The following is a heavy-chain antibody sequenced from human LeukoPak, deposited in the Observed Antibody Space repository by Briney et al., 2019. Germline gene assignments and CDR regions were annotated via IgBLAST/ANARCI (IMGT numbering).Heavy chain of an antibody. V-gene: IGHV3-30-3*01. J-gene: IGHJ4*02. CDR2: ISYDGSNK. D-gene: IGHD3-10*01. CDR1: GFTFSSYA. CDR3: ASLLWFLY. Sequence: GGSLRLSCAASGFTFSSYAMHWVRQAPGKGLEWVAVISYDGSNKYYADSVKGRFTISRDNSKNTLYLQMNSLRAEDTAVYYCASLLWFLYWGQGTLVTVSS.